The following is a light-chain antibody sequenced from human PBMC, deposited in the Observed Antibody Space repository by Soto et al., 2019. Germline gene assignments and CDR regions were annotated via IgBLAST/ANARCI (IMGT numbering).Light chain of an antibody. CDR3: QVWDSSSDHVI. J-gene: IGLJ2*01. V-gene: IGLV3-21*02. Sequence: SYELTQPPSVSVAPGQTASITCGGNVIGSISVHWYEQKPGQAPVLVVFDDSDRPSGIPERFSGSNSRNTATLTISRVEAGDEADYYCQVWDSSSDHVIFGGRTKLTVL. CDR1: VIGSIS. CDR2: DDS.